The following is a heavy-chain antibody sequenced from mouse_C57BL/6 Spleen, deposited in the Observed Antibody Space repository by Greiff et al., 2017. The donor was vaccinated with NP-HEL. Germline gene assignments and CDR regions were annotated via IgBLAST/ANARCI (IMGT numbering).Heavy chain of an antibody. J-gene: IGHJ2*01. V-gene: IGHV1-5*01. Sequence: EVQLQQSGTVLARPGASVKMSCKTSGYTFTSYWMHWVKQRPGQGLEWIGAIYPGNSDTSYNQKFKGKAKLTAVTSASTAYMELSSLTNEDSAVYYGTRWGDGGWLSLHADYWGQGTTLTVSS. D-gene: IGHD2-3*01. CDR2: IYPGNSDT. CDR1: GYTFTSYW. CDR3: TRWGDGGWLSLHADY.